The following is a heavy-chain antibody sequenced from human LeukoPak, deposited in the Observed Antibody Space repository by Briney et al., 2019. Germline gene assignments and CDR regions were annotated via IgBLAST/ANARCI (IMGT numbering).Heavy chain of an antibody. D-gene: IGHD1-14*01. Sequence: ATVKISCKVSGYTFTDYYMHWVQQAPGKGLEWMGLVDPEDGETIYAEKSQGRVTITADTSTDTAYMELSSLRSEDTAVYYCANLRGNLFDPWGQGTLVTVSS. CDR3: ANLRGNLFDP. CDR2: VDPEDGET. CDR1: GYTFTDYY. J-gene: IGHJ5*02. V-gene: IGHV1-69-2*01.